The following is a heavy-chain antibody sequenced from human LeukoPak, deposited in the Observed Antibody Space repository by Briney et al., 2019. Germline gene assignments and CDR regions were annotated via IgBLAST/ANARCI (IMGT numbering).Heavy chain of an antibody. J-gene: IGHJ4*02. CDR1: GFIFSSYW. CDR3: AKGGDGYNSFDY. V-gene: IGHV3-23*01. CDR2: ISGSGGST. D-gene: IGHD5-24*01. Sequence: GGSLRLSCAASGFIFSSYWMTWVRQAPGRGRGWVSAISGSGGSTYYADSVKGRFTISRDNSKNTLYLQMNSLRAEDTAVYYCAKGGDGYNSFDYWGQGTLVTVSS.